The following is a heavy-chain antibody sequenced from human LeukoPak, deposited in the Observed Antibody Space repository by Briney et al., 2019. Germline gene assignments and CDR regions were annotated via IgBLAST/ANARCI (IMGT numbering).Heavy chain of an antibody. D-gene: IGHD3-16*01. CDR3: ARLRKGGYFEN. V-gene: IGHV3-7*01. CDR1: GFIFRNFW. J-gene: IGHJ4*02. Sequence: GGSLRLSCAASGFIFRNFWMSWVRQPPGRGLEWVANIKEGGSEKYYLDSVKGRFTISRDNAKNSLSLQMNSLRAEDTAIYYCARLRKGGYFENWGQGTLATASS. CDR2: IKEGGSEK.